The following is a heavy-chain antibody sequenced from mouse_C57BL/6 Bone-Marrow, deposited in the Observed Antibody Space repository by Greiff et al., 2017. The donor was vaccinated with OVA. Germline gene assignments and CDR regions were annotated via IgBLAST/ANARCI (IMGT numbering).Heavy chain of an antibody. CDR1: GFTFSNYW. CDR2: IRLKSDNYAT. CDR3: TADGNPAY. V-gene: IGHV6-3*01. D-gene: IGHD2-1*01. J-gene: IGHJ3*01. Sequence: EVQLQESGGGLVQPGGSMKLSCVASGFTFSNYWMNWVRQSPEKGLEWVAQIRLKSDNYATHYAESVKGRFTISRDDSKSSVYLQMNNLRAEDTGIYYCTADGNPAYWGQGTLVTVSA.